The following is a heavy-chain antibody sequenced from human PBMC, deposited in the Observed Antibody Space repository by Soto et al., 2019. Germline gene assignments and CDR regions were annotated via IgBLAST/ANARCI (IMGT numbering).Heavy chain of an antibody. CDR1: GYTLTELS. CDR2: FDPEDGET. J-gene: IGHJ4*02. D-gene: IGHD6-6*01. V-gene: IGHV1-24*01. Sequence: ASVKVSCKVSGYTLTELSMHWVRQAPGKGLEWMGGFDPEDGETIYAQKFQGRVTMTEDTSTDTAYMELSSLRSEDTAVYYCATVKNLYSSSPYYFDYWGRGTLVTVSS. CDR3: ATVKNLYSSSPYYFDY.